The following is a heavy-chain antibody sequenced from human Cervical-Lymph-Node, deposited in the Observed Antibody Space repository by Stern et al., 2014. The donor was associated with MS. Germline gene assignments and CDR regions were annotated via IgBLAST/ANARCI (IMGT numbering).Heavy chain of an antibody. Sequence: VQLVESGAELKKPGSSVQVSCTTSGGIFISSTITWVRQVPGQALAWMGDISPGLDSVDYAQEFQGRFTLTADDSTNTVYMELTSLQSGDTAMYYCARDGFDSGSALAFWGQGTLVTVSS. CDR3: ARDGFDSGSALAF. D-gene: IGHD6-19*01. CDR2: ISPGLDSV. CDR1: GGIFISST. J-gene: IGHJ4*02. V-gene: IGHV1-69*01.